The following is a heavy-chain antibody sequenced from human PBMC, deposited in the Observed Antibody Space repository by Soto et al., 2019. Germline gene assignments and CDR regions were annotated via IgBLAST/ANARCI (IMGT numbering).Heavy chain of an antibody. CDR1: GYTFSDYG. CDR2: ISPKNGDT. Sequence: ASVKVSCKASGYTFSDYGVSWVRQAPGQGLEWTGWISPKNGDTNYAQKFRGRVTMTADTVTSTVYLDLRSLKSDDTAVYYCARERSDLPPDHWGQGTQVTVSS. J-gene: IGHJ4*02. CDR3: ARERSDLPPDH. D-gene: IGHD1-26*01. V-gene: IGHV1-18*01.